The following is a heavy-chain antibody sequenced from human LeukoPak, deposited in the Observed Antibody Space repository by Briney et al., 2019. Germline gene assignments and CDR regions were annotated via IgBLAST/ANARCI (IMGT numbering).Heavy chain of an antibody. Sequence: PGGSLRLSCAASGFTFSSYAVSWVRQAPGKGLEWVSAISGSGGSTYYADSVKGRFTISRDNSKNTLYLQMNSLRAEDTAVYYCAKVSVAARFPDYWGQGTLVTVSS. CDR1: GFTFSSYA. V-gene: IGHV3-23*01. CDR2: ISGSGGST. CDR3: AKVSVAARFPDY. J-gene: IGHJ4*02. D-gene: IGHD6-6*01.